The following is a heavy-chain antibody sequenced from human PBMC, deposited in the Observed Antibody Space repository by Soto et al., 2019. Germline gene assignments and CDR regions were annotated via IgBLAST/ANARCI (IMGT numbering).Heavy chain of an antibody. Sequence: KPGGSLRLSCAASGITFSNAWMSWVRQAPGKGLEWVGRIKNKADGGTADYAARVRGRFTISRDDSANTLFLQMNSLETEDTAVYYCTTDPGDYEDFWGRGTLVTVSS. CDR2: IKNKADGGTA. CDR3: TTDPGDYEDF. CDR1: GITFSNAW. V-gene: IGHV3-15*01. J-gene: IGHJ4*02. D-gene: IGHD4-17*01.